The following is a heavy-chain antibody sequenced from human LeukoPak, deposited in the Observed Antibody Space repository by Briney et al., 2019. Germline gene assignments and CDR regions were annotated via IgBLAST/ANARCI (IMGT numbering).Heavy chain of an antibody. J-gene: IGHJ4*02. Sequence: ASVKVSCKASGGTFSSYAISWVRHAPGQGLEWMGGIIPIFGTANYAQKFQGRVTITADESTGTAYMELSSLRSEDTAVYYCAREAPPRSSSGFYFDYWGQGTLVTVSS. V-gene: IGHV1-69*13. D-gene: IGHD6-6*01. CDR3: AREAPPRSSSGFYFDY. CDR2: IIPIFGTA. CDR1: GGTFSSYA.